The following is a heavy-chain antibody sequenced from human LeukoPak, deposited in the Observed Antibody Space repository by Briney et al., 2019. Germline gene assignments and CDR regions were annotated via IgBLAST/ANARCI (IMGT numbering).Heavy chain of an antibody. Sequence: SETLSLTCAVYGGSFSGYYWSWIRKPPGKGLEWIGEINHSGSTNYNPSLKSRVTISVDTSKNQFSLKLSSVTAADTAVYYCARHRYDFWSGEGDAFDIWGQGTMVTVSS. J-gene: IGHJ3*02. CDR3: ARHRYDFWSGEGDAFDI. CDR2: INHSGST. D-gene: IGHD3-3*01. V-gene: IGHV4-34*01. CDR1: GGSFSGYY.